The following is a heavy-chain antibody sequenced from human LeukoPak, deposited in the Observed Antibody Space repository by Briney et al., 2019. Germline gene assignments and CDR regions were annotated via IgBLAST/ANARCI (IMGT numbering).Heavy chain of an antibody. Sequence: GASVKVSCKASGGTFSSYAISWVRQAPGQGLEWMGGIIPIFGTAKYAQKFQGRVTITADESTSTAYMELSSLRSEDTAVYYCARGLSGYDSDYWGQGTLVTVSS. CDR1: GGTFSSYA. J-gene: IGHJ4*02. V-gene: IGHV1-69*13. CDR3: ARGLSGYDSDY. CDR2: IIPIFGTA. D-gene: IGHD5-12*01.